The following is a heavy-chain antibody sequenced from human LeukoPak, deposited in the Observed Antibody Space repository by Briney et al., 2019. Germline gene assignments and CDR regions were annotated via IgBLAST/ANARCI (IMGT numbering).Heavy chain of an antibody. CDR2: IIPILGIV. J-gene: IGHJ6*03. D-gene: IGHD2-15*01. Sequence: ASVKVSCKASGGTFSSYTISWVRQAPGQGLEWMGRIIPILGIVNYAQRFQGRVTITADKSTSTAYMELSSLRSEDTAVYYCARDRGSVADYMDVWGKGTTVTVSS. CDR1: GGTFSSYT. V-gene: IGHV1-69*04. CDR3: ARDRGSVADYMDV.